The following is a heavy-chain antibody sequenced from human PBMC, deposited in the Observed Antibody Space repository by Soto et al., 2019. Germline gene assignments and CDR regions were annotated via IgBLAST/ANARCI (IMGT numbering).Heavy chain of an antibody. CDR3: ASIRVNGYELAS. CDR1: GFTLIHHW. Sequence: GGSRRLSCVTSGFTLIHHWRHGIRQAQGPGLEGVSRSSPDWSTTGSADSGKGHFTITRDNAKNTLDTQKQHMRPEDTTVYCHASIRVNGYELASWGQGTLVTVSS. V-gene: IGHV3-74*01. D-gene: IGHD5-12*01. CDR2: SSPDWSTT. J-gene: IGHJ5*02.